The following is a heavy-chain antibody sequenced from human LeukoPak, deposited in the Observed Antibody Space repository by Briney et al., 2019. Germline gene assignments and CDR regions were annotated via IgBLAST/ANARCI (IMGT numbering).Heavy chain of an antibody. D-gene: IGHD1-26*01. V-gene: IGHV4-59*01. CDR2: IYYSGST. CDR1: GGSISSYY. J-gene: IGHJ4*02. Sequence: SETLSLTCTVSGGSISSYYWSWIRQPPGKGLEWIGYIYYSGSTNYNPSLQSRVTISVDTSKNQFSLKLSSVTAADTAVYYCAKETSRIGGSMASFDYWGQGTLVTVSS. CDR3: AKETSRIGGSMASFDY.